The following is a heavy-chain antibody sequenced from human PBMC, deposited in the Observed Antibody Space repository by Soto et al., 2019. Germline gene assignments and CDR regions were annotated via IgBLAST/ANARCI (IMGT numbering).Heavy chain of an antibody. Sequence: GGSLRLSCAASGFTFSSYTMSWVRQAPGKGLECVSTVRDSGSFTYYADSVKGRFTISRDNSKSTLYLQMNSLRAEDTAVYYCAKDQGSGPFDYWGQGTLVTVSS. CDR2: VRDSGSFT. CDR1: GFTFSSYT. CDR3: AKDQGSGPFDY. J-gene: IGHJ4*02. V-gene: IGHV3-23*01.